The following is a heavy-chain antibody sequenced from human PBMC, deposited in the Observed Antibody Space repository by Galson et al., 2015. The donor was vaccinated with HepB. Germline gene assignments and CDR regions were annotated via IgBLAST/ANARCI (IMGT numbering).Heavy chain of an antibody. CDR2: IKEDGSDK. J-gene: IGHJ5*02. V-gene: IGHV3-7*03. CDR3: ASGAVAGQHIRS. CDR1: GFTFSIYW. D-gene: IGHD6-19*01. Sequence: SLRLSCAASGFTFSIYWMSWVRQAPGKGLEWLANIKEDGSDKYYVHSVKGRFTISRDNAKNSLYLQMNSLRVEDTALYYCASGAVAGQHIRSWGQGILVTVSS.